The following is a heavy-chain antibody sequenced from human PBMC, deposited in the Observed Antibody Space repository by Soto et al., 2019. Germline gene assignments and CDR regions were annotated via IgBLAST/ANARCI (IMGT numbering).Heavy chain of an antibody. D-gene: IGHD3-10*01. Sequence: SETLSLTCTVSGGSISSGGYYWSWIRQHPGKGLEWIGYIYYSGSAYYNPSLKSRVTISVDTSKNQFSLKLSSVTAADTAVYYCARDSLEVRGALYYGMDVWGQGTTVTVSS. CDR1: GGSISSGGYY. CDR2: IYYSGSA. V-gene: IGHV4-31*03. CDR3: ARDSLEVRGALYYGMDV. J-gene: IGHJ6*02.